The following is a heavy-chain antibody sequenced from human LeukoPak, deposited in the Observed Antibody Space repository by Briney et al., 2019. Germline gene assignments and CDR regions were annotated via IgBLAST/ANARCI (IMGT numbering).Heavy chain of an antibody. V-gene: IGHV4-4*02. D-gene: IGHD4-23*01. CDR1: GGSISTSNW. CDR3: ARFYGGNSGMLPRATFDI. Sequence: SGTLSLTCAVSGGSISTSNWWSWVRQPPGKGLEWIGEVYRSGSTNYSPSLKSRVTMSVDKSRNQFSLNLSPVTAADTAVYYCARFYGGNSGMLPRATFDIWGQGTMVTVSS. CDR2: VYRSGST. J-gene: IGHJ3*02.